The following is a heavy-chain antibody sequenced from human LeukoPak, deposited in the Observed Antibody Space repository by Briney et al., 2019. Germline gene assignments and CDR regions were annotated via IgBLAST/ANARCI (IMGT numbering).Heavy chain of an antibody. D-gene: IGHD4-17*01. CDR2: ITGSGSQV. J-gene: IGHJ4*02. CDR1: GFTFSSYH. Sequence: PGGSLRLSCAASGFTFSSYHMNWVRQAPGKGLEWVSFITGSGSQVYFADSMKGRFTISRDNAKNSLYLQMNSLRVEDTAIYYCARDIYGDYGFDYWGQGTLVTVSS. V-gene: IGHV3-21*01. CDR3: ARDIYGDYGFDY.